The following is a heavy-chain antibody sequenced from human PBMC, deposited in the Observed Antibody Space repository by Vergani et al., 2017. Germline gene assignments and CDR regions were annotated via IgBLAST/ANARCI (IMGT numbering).Heavy chain of an antibody. CDR1: GDSGNRHIYY. J-gene: IGHJ4*02. V-gene: IGHV4-61*02. D-gene: IGHD2-15*01. CDR3: ARELFLSVFDF. Sequence: QVQLQESGPGLVKPSQTLSLTCTVSGDSGNRHIYYWTWIRQPAGKGLEWIGRIHAGGSTNSNPSLKSRVTMSVDMSSDQFSLNLTSVTAADTAVYYCARELFLSVFDFWGQGSLVTFSS. CDR2: IHAGGST.